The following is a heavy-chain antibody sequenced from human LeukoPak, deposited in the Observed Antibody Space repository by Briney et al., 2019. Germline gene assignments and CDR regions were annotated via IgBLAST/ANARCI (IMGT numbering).Heavy chain of an antibody. CDR1: GGSISSYY. Sequence: SETLSLTCSVSGGSISSYYWSWIRQPPGKGLEWIGYIYYSGRTNYNPSLKSRVTISVDTSKNQFSLKLSSVTAADTAVYYCARGSYYYDSSGVFDYWGQGTLVTVSS. CDR3: ARGSYYYDSSGVFDY. V-gene: IGHV4-59*01. CDR2: IYYSGRT. J-gene: IGHJ4*02. D-gene: IGHD3-22*01.